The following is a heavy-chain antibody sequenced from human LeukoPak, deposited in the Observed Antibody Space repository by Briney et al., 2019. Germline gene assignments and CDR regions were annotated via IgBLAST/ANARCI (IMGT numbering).Heavy chain of an antibody. CDR2: IYYSGST. CDR3: ARDRGPVDYDSSGYAPYFDY. J-gene: IGHJ4*02. D-gene: IGHD3-22*01. Sequence: PSETLSLTCTVSGGSISSYYWSWIRQPPGKGLEWIGYIYYSGSTNYNPSLKSRVTISVDTSKNQFSLKLSSVTAADTAVYYCARDRGPVDYDSSGYAPYFDYWGQGTLVTVSS. V-gene: IGHV4-59*01. CDR1: GGSISSYY.